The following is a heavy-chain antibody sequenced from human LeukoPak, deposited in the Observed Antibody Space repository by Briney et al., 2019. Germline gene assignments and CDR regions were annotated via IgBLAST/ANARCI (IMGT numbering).Heavy chain of an antibody. V-gene: IGHV3-7*01. CDR2: IKTDGSQQ. J-gene: IGHJ4*02. D-gene: IGHD4-23*01. Sequence: GGSLRLSCAASGFTFNMYWMTWVRQAPGKGLEWVATIKTDGSQQSYADSVKGRFTVSRENAQNSLYLQMNSLRAEDTAVYYCARDQTLLPFDYWGQGTLVTVSS. CDR3: ARDQTLLPFDY. CDR1: GFTFNMYW.